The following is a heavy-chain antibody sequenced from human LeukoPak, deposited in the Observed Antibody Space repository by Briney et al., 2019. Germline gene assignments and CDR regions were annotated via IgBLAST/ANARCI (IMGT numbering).Heavy chain of an antibody. J-gene: IGHJ6*02. D-gene: IGHD4-11*01. CDR1: GGTFSSYA. V-gene: IGHV1-69*04. Sequence: ASVKVSCKASGGTFSSYAISWVRQAPGQGLEWMGRIIPILGIANYAQKFQGRVTITADKSTSTAYMELSSLRSEDTAVYYCARPSLRTVTRHHYYYYGMDVWGQGTTVTVSS. CDR3: ARPSLRTVTRHHYYYYGMDV. CDR2: IIPILGIA.